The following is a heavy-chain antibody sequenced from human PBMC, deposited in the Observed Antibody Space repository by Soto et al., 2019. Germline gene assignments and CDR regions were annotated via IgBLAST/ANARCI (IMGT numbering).Heavy chain of an antibody. D-gene: IGHD6-6*01. J-gene: IGHJ4*02. CDR1: GYTFTSYG. CDR2: ISAYNGNT. CDR3: ARDSEYSSSSLMDY. Sequence: ASVKVSCKASGYTFTSYGISWVRQAPGQGLEWMGWISAYNGNTNYAQKLQGRVTMTTDTSTSTAYMELRSLRSDDTAVYYCARDSEYSSSSLMDYWGQGTLVTVSS. V-gene: IGHV1-18*01.